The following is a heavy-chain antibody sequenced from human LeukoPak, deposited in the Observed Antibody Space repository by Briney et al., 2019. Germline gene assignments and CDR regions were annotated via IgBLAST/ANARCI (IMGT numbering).Heavy chain of an antibody. D-gene: IGHD6-25*01. CDR2: INPSGGST. CDR3: ARDSEAREPAPSYYYYYMDV. CDR1: GYTFTSYY. Sequence: ASVKVSCKASGYTFTSYYMHWVRQAPGQGLEWMGIINPSGGSTSYAQKFQGRVTMTRDMSTSTVYMELSSLRSEDTAVYYCARDSEAREPAPSYYYYYMDVWGKGITVTVSS. J-gene: IGHJ6*03. V-gene: IGHV1-46*01.